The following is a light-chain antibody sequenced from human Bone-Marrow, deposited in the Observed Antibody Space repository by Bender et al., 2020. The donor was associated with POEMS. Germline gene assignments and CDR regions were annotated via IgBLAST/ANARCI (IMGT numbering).Light chain of an antibody. CDR3: QSADTGGVWV. V-gene: IGLV3-25*03. J-gene: IGLJ3*02. CDR2: KDT. CDR1: VLTDQY. Sequence: SYELTQPPSVSVAPGQTARTTCSGDVLTDQYIYWYQQRPGQAPGLLIYKDTERPSGIPERFSGSTSGTPVTLTINAVQAEDEADYYCQSADTGGVWVFGRGTKVTVL.